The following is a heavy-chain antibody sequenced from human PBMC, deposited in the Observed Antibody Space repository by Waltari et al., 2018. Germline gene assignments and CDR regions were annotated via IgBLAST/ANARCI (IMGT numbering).Heavy chain of an antibody. Sequence: QVQLQQWGAGLLKPSETLSLTCAVYGGSFSGYSWSWIRQPPGKGLEWIGEINHSGSTNYNPSLKSRVTISVDTSKNQFSLKLSSVTAADTAVYYCARGRRFLEWLLYLYYFDYWGQGTLVTASS. V-gene: IGHV4-34*01. D-gene: IGHD3-3*01. CDR3: ARGRRFLEWLLYLYYFDY. CDR1: GGSFSGYS. CDR2: INHSGST. J-gene: IGHJ4*02.